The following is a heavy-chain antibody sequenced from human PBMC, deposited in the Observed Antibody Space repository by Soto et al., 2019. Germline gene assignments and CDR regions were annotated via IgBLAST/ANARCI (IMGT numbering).Heavy chain of an antibody. Sequence: QVQLQESGPGLVKPSETLSLTCTVSGGSISSSSYYWGWIRQPPGKGLEWIGSIYYSGSTYYNPSLKSRVTISVDTSKNQFSLKLSSVTAADTALYYCARHADYYDILTGGGPFDYWGQGTLVTVSS. V-gene: IGHV4-39*01. D-gene: IGHD3-9*01. CDR1: GGSISSSSYY. J-gene: IGHJ4*02. CDR3: ARHADYYDILTGGGPFDY. CDR2: IYYSGST.